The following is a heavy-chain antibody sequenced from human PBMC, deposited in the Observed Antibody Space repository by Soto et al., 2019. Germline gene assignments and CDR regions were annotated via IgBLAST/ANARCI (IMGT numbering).Heavy chain of an antibody. D-gene: IGHD3-10*01. CDR1: GGSISSSRYY. CDR3: TRHTGSGSYFHY. V-gene: IGHV4-39*01. J-gene: IGHJ4*02. Sequence: QMRLQESGPGLVKPSETLSLTCNVFGGSISSSRYYWGWVRQPPGKGLEWIGSFYSGGNTYYNASLKSRVSISVDTSKKQFSLNLTSVTAADTAMYFCTRHTGSGSYFHYWGQGTLVTVSS. CDR2: FYSGGNT.